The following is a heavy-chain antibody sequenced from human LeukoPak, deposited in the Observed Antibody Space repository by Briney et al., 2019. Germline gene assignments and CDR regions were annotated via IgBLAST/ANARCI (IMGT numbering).Heavy chain of an antibody. D-gene: IGHD3-22*01. Sequence: PSETLSLTCTVSGGSISSYYWSWIRQPPGKGLEWIGEINHSGSTNYNPSLKSRVTISVDTSKNQFSLKLSSVTAADTAVYYCARGPARVVVIRDYYYGMDVWGQGTTVTVSS. V-gene: IGHV4-34*01. CDR3: ARGPARVVVIRDYYYGMDV. CDR2: INHSGST. J-gene: IGHJ6*02. CDR1: GGSISSYY.